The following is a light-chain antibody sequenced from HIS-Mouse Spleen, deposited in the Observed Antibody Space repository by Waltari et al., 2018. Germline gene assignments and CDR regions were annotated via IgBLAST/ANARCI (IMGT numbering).Light chain of an antibody. Sequence: QSALTQPASVSGSPGQSITISCTGTSSDVGGYNHVSWYQQHPGKAPKLMIYDVSNRPSGVSNRFSGSKSNNTASLTISGLQAEDEADYYCSSYTSSSTLVVFGGGTKLTVL. J-gene: IGLJ2*01. V-gene: IGLV2-14*03. CDR3: SSYTSSSTLVV. CDR1: SSDVGGYNH. CDR2: DVS.